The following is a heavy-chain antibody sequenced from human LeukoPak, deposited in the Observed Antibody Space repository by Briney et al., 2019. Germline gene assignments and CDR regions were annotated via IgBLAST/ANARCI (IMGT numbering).Heavy chain of an antibody. Sequence: GGSLRLSCDASEFIFSDYDMNWVRQAPGKGLEWVSSISSGSTYTYYADSVKGRFTISRDNAKNSLYLQINSLRAEDTAVYYCAGSDTTGYIPREWDYWFFDLWGRGTLVTVSS. D-gene: IGHD1-1*01. V-gene: IGHV3-21*01. CDR2: ISSGSTYT. CDR3: AGSDTTGYIPREWDYWFFDL. J-gene: IGHJ2*01. CDR1: EFIFSDYD.